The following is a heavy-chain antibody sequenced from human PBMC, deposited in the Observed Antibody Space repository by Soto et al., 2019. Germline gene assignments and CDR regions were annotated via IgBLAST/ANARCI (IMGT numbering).Heavy chain of an antibody. CDR1: GYSIRSYY. V-gene: IGHV4-59*08. D-gene: IGHD3-10*01. J-gene: IGHJ5*02. CDR3: ARLTISLVRGVPNWFDP. CDR2: IYYSGST. Sequence: PSETLSLTCSVSGYSIRSYYWSWIRQPPGNGLEWIGHIYYSGSTNYNSSLKSRVTISVDTSKNQFSLKLSSVTAADTAVYYCARLTISLVRGVPNWFDPWGHGTLVTVSS.